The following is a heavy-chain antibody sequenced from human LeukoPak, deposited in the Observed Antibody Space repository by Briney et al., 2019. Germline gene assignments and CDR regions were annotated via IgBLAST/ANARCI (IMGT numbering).Heavy chain of an antibody. J-gene: IGHJ3*02. D-gene: IGHD3-22*01. Sequence: GASVKVSCKASGGTFSSYAISWVRQAPGQGLEWMGRIIPILGIANYAQKFQGRVTITADKSTSTAYMELSSLRSEDTAVYYCARGTHYYDSSGGAFDIWGQGTMVTVSS. V-gene: IGHV1-69*04. CDR3: ARGTHYYDSSGGAFDI. CDR1: GGTFSSYA. CDR2: IIPILGIA.